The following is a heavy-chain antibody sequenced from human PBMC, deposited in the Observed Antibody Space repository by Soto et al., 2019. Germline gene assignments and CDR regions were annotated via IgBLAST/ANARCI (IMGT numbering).Heavy chain of an antibody. V-gene: IGHV1-69*13. CDR3: ARDHSRPLAGINGMDV. D-gene: IGHD6-13*01. Sequence: GASVKVSCKASGGPFSSYAISWVRQAPGQGLEWMGGIIPIFGTANYAQKFQGRVTITADESTSTAYMELSSLRSEDTAVYYCARDHSRPLAGINGMDVWGQGTTVTVSS. CDR2: IIPIFGTA. CDR1: GGPFSSYA. J-gene: IGHJ6*02.